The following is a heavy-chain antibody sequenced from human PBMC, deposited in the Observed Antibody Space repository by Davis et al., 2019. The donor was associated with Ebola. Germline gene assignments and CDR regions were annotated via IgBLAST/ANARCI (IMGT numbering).Heavy chain of an antibody. Sequence: AASVKVSCKASGYTFTSYGISWVRQAPGQGLEWMGWINPHNGNTNYAQKLQGRVTMTTDTSTSTAYMELRSLRSDDTAVYYCARDASGGAMGYWGQGTLVTVSS. V-gene: IGHV1-18*04. J-gene: IGHJ4*02. CDR2: INPHNGNT. CDR1: GYTFTSYG. CDR3: ARDASGGAMGY. D-gene: IGHD3-16*01.